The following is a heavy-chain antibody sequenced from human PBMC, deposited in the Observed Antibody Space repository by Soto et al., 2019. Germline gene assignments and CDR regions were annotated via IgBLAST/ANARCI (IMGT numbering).Heavy chain of an antibody. CDR2: IIPIIGTP. V-gene: IGHV1-69*13. Sequence: AVKVSCKGSGGAFRDHVFNGLGQAPGQGLEWMGGIIPIIGTPNYAQKFQGRVTITADASTNTVYLDVSSLRSQDTAVYYCARDLEFRDGNISHLDYWGQGTLVTVSS. D-gene: IGHD3-10*01. CDR1: GGAFRDHV. CDR3: ARDLEFRDGNISHLDY. J-gene: IGHJ4*02.